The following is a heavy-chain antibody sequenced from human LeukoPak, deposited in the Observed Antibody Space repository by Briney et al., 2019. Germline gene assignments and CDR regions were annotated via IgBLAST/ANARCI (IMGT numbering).Heavy chain of an antibody. CDR2: ISGSGGST. J-gene: IGHJ5*02. D-gene: IGHD3-3*01. V-gene: IGHV3-23*01. CDR1: GFTFSSYA. Sequence: GGSLRLSCAASGFTFSSYAMSWVRQAPGKGLEWVSAISGSGGSTYYADSVKGRFTISRDNSKNTLYLQMNSLRAEDTAVYYCAKGSYTIFGVVTTDWFDPWGQGTLVTVSS. CDR3: AKGSYTIFGVVTTDWFDP.